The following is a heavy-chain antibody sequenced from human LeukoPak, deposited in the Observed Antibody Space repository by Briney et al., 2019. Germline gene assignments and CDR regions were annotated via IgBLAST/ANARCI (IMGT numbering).Heavy chain of an antibody. Sequence: GGSLRLSCAASGFTLSSYGMHWVRQAPGKGLEWVAVISFDGSNKYYADSVKGRFTISRDNSKNTLYLQMNSLKADDTAVYYCAKYLTYYYDSSGPPYYYYGMDVWGQGTTVTVSS. D-gene: IGHD3-22*01. CDR3: AKYLTYYYDSSGPPYYYYGMDV. CDR2: ISFDGSNK. CDR1: GFTLSSYG. J-gene: IGHJ6*02. V-gene: IGHV3-30*18.